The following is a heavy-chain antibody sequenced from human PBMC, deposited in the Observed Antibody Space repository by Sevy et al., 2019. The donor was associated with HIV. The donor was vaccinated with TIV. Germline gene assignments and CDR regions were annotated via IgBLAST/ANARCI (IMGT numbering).Heavy chain of an antibody. Sequence: GGSLRLSCAASGFTFSSYAMHWVRQAPGKGLEWVAVISYDGSNKYYADSVKGRFTISRDNSKNTLYLQMNNLRAEDTAVYYCARDDYTAMVDYYYGMDVWGQGTTVTVSS. J-gene: IGHJ6*02. CDR3: ARDDYTAMVDYYYGMDV. CDR2: ISYDGSNK. V-gene: IGHV3-30*04. D-gene: IGHD5-18*01. CDR1: GFTFSSYA.